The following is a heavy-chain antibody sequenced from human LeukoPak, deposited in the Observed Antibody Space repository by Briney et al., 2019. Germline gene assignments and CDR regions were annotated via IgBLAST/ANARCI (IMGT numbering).Heavy chain of an antibody. D-gene: IGHD6-19*01. V-gene: IGHV4-34*01. CDR3: ARRVTGYSSGWNNWFDP. CDR2: INHSGST. J-gene: IGHJ5*02. Sequence: PSETLSLTCAVYGGSFSGYYWSWIRQPPGKGVEWIGEINHSGSTNYNPSLKSRVTISVDPTKNQFSLKLSSVTAADTAVYYCARRVTGYSSGWNNWFDPWGQGTLVTVSS. CDR1: GGSFSGYY.